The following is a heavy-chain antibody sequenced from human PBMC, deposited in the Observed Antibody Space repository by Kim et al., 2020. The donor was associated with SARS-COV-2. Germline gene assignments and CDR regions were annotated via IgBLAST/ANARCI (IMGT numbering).Heavy chain of an antibody. D-gene: IGHD3-10*01. CDR2: IYSGGSST. V-gene: IGHV3-23*03. Sequence: GGSLRLSCAASGFTFSSYAMSWVRQAPGKGLEWVSVIYSGGSSTYYADSVKGRFTISRDNSKNTLYLQMNSLRAEDTAVYYCAKDHYFGSGTYYYYGMDV. CDR1: GFTFSSYA. J-gene: IGHJ6*01. CDR3: AKDHYFGSGTYYYYGMDV.